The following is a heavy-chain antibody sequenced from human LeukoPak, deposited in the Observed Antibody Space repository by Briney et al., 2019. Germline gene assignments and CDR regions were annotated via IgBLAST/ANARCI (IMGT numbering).Heavy chain of an antibody. CDR3: ARLRDHSPSSPFDY. V-gene: IGHV4-38-2*01. CDR1: GYSIINGYF. CDR2: IHHSGST. Sequence: PSETLSLTCAVSGYSIINGYFWGWIRQPPGKGLEWIGSIHHSGSTYHNPSLKSRVTISVDTSKNQFSLKVNSVTAADTAVYYCARLRDHSPSSPFDYWGQGTLVTVSS. D-gene: IGHD6-6*01. J-gene: IGHJ4*02.